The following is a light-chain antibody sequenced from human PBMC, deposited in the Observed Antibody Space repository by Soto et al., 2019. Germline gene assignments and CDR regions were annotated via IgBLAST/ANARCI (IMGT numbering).Light chain of an antibody. Sequence: EILLTQSPATLSVSPGERATLSCRASQSVSSNLAWYQQKPGQAPRLLVYGASTRATGIPARFSGSGSGTEFILTISSLQSEDFALYYCQQYNNWPSFTFGPGTKVDIK. V-gene: IGKV3-15*01. CDR2: GAS. J-gene: IGKJ3*01. CDR3: QQYNNWPSFT. CDR1: QSVSSN.